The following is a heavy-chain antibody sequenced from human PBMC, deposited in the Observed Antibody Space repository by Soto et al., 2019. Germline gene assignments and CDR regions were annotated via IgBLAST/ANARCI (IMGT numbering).Heavy chain of an antibody. D-gene: IGHD6-6*01. Sequence: QVQLVQSGAEVKKPGASVKVSCKASGYTFTGYYVHWVRQAPGQGLEWMGWINPNSGGTNYAQKFQGWVTMTRDTSISTAYMELSRLRSDDTAVYYCARDPGSSSASGAFDIWGQGTMVTVSS. CDR2: INPNSGGT. CDR3: ARDPGSSSASGAFDI. V-gene: IGHV1-2*04. CDR1: GYTFTGYY. J-gene: IGHJ3*02.